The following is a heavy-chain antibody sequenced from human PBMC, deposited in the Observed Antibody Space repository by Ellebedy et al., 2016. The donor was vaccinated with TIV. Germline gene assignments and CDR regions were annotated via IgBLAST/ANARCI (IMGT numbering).Heavy chain of an antibody. CDR2: IYYSGST. CDR3: ARLGTAMDLYYFDY. V-gene: IGHV4-59*08. D-gene: IGHD5-18*01. J-gene: IGHJ4*02. CDR1: GGSISSYY. Sequence: MPSETLSLTCTVSGGSISSYYCSWIRQPPGKGLEWIGYIYYSGSTNYNPSLKSRVTISVDTSKNQFSLKLSSVTAADTAVYYCARLGTAMDLYYFDYWGQGTLVTVSS.